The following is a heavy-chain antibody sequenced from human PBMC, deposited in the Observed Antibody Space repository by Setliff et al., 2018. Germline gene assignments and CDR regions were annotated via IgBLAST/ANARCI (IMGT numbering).Heavy chain of an antibody. D-gene: IGHD5-18*01. CDR2: ISAYNGNT. V-gene: IGHV1-18*01. J-gene: IGHJ4*02. Sequence: ASVKVSCKASGYTFTSYGISWVRQAPGQGLEWMGWISAYNGNTNYAQKLQGRVTMTTDTSTSTAYMELRSLTSEDSAFYYCARAPSVELVTIRTNSWFTYWGQGTLVTVYS. CDR3: ARAPSVELVTIRTNSWFTY. CDR1: GYTFTSYG.